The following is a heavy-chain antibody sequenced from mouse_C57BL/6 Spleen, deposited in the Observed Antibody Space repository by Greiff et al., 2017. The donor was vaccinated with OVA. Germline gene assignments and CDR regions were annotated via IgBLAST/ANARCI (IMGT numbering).Heavy chain of an antibody. CDR1: GFNIKDDY. V-gene: IGHV14-4*01. CDR2: IDPENGDT. CDR3: TTGYSNY. Sequence: EVKVVESGAELVRPGASVKLSCTASGFNIKDDYMHWVKQRPEQGLELIGWIDPENGDTEYASKFQGKATITADTSSNTAYLQLSSLTSEDTAVYYCTTGYSNYWGQGTTLTVSA. D-gene: IGHD2-5*01. J-gene: IGHJ2*01.